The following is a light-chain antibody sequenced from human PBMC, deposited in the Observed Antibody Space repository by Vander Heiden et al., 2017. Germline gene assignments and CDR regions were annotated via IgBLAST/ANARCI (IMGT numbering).Light chain of an antibody. CDR1: QSVSSN. CDR3: QQYNNWPPAMYT. J-gene: IGKJ2*01. V-gene: IGKV3-15*01. Sequence: MTQPPATLSVSPGERATLSCRASQSVSSNLAWYQQKPGQAPRLLIYGASTRATGIPARFSGSGSGTEFTLTISSLQSEDFAVYYCQQYNNWPPAMYTFGQGTKLEIK. CDR2: GAS.